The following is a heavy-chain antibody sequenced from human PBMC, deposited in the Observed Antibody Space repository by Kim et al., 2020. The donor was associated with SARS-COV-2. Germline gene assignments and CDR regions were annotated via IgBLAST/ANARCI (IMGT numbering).Heavy chain of an antibody. V-gene: IGHV4-30-2*01. Sequence: YYTPSLKSRVTISVDRSKNQFSLKLSSVTAADTAVYYCARVAVAGHYFDYWGQGTLVTVSS. J-gene: IGHJ4*02. D-gene: IGHD6-19*01. CDR3: ARVAVAGHYFDY.